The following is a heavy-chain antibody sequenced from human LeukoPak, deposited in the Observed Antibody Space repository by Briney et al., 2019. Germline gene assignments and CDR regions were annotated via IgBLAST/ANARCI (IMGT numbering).Heavy chain of an antibody. CDR3: ARHDPFDI. CDR1: GGSICSDTYY. J-gene: IGHJ3*02. V-gene: IGHV4-39*01. CDR2: IYYTGNT. Sequence: SETLSLTCTVPGGSICSDTYYWGWIRQPPGKGLEWIGTIYYTGNTYYNPSLKSRVSISADTSKKQFSLKLNSVTAADTAVYYCARHDPFDIWGQGTMVTVSS.